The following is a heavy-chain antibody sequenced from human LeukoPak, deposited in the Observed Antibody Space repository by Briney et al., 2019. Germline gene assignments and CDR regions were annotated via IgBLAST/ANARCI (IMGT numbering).Heavy chain of an antibody. CDR3: ARGTPFSSSWYNS. D-gene: IGHD6-13*01. J-gene: IGHJ5*01. CDR2: INHSGST. V-gene: IGHV4-34*01. Sequence: SETLSLTCAVYGGSFSGYYWSWIRQPPGKGLEWIGEINHSGSTNYNPSLKSRVTISVDTSKNQFSLKLSSVTAADTAVYYCARGTPFSSSWYNSWGQGTLVTVSS. CDR1: GGSFSGYY.